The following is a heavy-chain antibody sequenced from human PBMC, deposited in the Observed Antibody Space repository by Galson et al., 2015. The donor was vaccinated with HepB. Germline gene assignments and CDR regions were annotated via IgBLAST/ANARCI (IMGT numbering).Heavy chain of an antibody. V-gene: IGHV3-49*04. CDR3: TRWTTSGRSELEH. J-gene: IGHJ1*01. CDR2: IKSNPSGGTI. Sequence: SLRLSCAASGFSFRDYAMSWVRQAPGKGLEWVSLIKSNPSGGTIEYAASVKGRFTISRDDSKSIAYLQMDSLKTEDTGAYYCTRWTTSGRSELEHWGQGTLVTVSS. CDR1: GFSFRDYA. D-gene: IGHD6-25*01.